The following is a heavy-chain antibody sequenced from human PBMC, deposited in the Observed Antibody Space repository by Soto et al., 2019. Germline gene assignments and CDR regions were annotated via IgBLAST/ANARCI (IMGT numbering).Heavy chain of an antibody. D-gene: IGHD4-17*01. CDR2: INHSGST. Sequence: SETLSLTCAVYGGSFSGYYWSWIRQPPGKGLEWIGEINHSGSTNYNPSLKSRVTISVDTSKNQFSLKLSSVTAADTAVYYCAKSDRNYGGNYYYYGMDVWGQGTTVTVSS. V-gene: IGHV4-34*01. J-gene: IGHJ6*02. CDR1: GGSFSGYY. CDR3: AKSDRNYGGNYYYYGMDV.